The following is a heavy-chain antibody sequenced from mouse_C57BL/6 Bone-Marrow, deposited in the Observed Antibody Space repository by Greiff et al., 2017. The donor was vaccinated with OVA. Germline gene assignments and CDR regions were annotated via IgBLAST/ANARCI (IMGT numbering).Heavy chain of an antibody. V-gene: IGHV1-64*01. CDR1: GYTFTSYW. Sequence: VQLQQPGAELVKPGASVKLSCKASGYTFTSYWMHWVKQRPGQGLEWIGMIHPNSGSTNYNEKFKSKATLTVDKSSSTAYMQLSSLTSEDSAVYYCTREYYGYYFDYWGQGTTLTVSS. J-gene: IGHJ2*01. CDR3: TREYYGYYFDY. D-gene: IGHD1-1*01. CDR2: IHPNSGST.